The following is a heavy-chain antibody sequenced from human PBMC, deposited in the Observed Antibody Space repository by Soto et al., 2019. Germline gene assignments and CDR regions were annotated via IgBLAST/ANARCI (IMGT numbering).Heavy chain of an antibody. CDR2: IYYSGST. CDR3: ARGGRRSPGMDV. CDR1: GGSISSGGYY. V-gene: IGHV4-31*03. Sequence: QVQLQESGPGLVKPSQTLSLTCTVSGGSISSGGYYWSWIRQHPGKGLEWIGYIYYSGSTYYNPSLTSRVTISVDTSKKQYSLKLSSVTAADTAVYYCARGGRRSPGMDVWGQGTTVTVSS. J-gene: IGHJ6*02.